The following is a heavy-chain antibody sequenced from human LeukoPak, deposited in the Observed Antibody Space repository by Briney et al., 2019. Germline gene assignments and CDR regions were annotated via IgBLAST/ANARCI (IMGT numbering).Heavy chain of an antibody. J-gene: IGHJ4*02. CDR2: IYPGDSDT. V-gene: IGHV5-51*01. D-gene: IGHD3-10*01. Sequence: GESLQISCKGSGYSFTSYWIGWVRQMPGKGLEWMGIIYPGDSDTRYSPSFQGRVTISADRSLSNAYLQWSSLEASDTAMYFCARGTSSLYYLDYWGQGTLVTVSS. CDR1: GYSFTSYW. CDR3: ARGTSSLYYLDY.